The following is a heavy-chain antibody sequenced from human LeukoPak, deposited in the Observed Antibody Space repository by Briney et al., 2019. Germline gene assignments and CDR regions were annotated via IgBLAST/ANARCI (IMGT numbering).Heavy chain of an antibody. Sequence: GGSLRLSCAASGFTFSSYWMSWVRQAPGKGLEWVANIKQDGSEKYYVDSVKGRFTISRDNAKNSLYLQMNSLRVDDTAVYYCARDLCWGCFDDWGQGNLVTVSS. CDR3: ARDLCWGCFDD. J-gene: IGHJ4*02. CDR2: IKQDGSEK. CDR1: GFTFSSYW. V-gene: IGHV3-7*03. D-gene: IGHD3-10*02.